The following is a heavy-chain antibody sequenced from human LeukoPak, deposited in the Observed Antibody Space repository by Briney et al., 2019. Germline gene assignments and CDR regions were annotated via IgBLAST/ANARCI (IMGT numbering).Heavy chain of an antibody. CDR2: ITYNSGTI. Sequence: PRGSLRLSCAASGFTFRSYAMTWVRQAPGKGLEWVSYITYNSGTIFYADSVKGRFTISRDNAKDSLYLQMSSLRDEDTAVYYCARDSGYGYADDYWGQGTLVTVSS. CDR3: ARDSGYGYADDY. J-gene: IGHJ4*02. D-gene: IGHD5-12*01. V-gene: IGHV3-48*02. CDR1: GFTFRSYA.